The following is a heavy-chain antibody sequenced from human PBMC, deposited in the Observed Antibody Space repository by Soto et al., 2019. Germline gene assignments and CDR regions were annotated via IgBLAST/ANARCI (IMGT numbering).Heavy chain of an antibody. CDR3: ARHRHPRGTVGATSPLDP. Sequence: DVQLVESGGGLVQPGGSLRLSCAISGFSVSSNYLSWVRQAPGKGLEWVSVHYSGGSTYYADSVQGRFTISRDKSNNTLYLQMRRVRAEDTAVYFCARHRHPRGTVGATSPLDPWGQGPQVTVSS. V-gene: IGHV3-53*01. CDR2: HYSGGST. D-gene: IGHD1-26*01. CDR1: GFSVSSNY. J-gene: IGHJ5*02.